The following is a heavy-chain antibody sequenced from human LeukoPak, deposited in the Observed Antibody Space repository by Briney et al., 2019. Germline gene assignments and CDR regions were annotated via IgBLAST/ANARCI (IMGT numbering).Heavy chain of an antibody. D-gene: IGHD6-19*01. CDR3: ARDCYRGYTSGWYSVGSWFDP. V-gene: IGHV1-69*05. Sequence: ASVKVSFKASGGTFSSYAISWVRQAPGQGLEWMVRIIPMFGTANYAQKFQGRVTITTDESTSTAYMELSSLRSEDTAVYYCARDCYRGYTSGWYSVGSWFDPWGQGTLVTVSS. CDR1: GGTFSSYA. J-gene: IGHJ5*02. CDR2: IIPMFGTA.